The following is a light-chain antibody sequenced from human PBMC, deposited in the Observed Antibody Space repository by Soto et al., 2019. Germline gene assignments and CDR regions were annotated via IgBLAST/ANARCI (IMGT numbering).Light chain of an antibody. Sequence: EIVLTQSPVTLSLSPGERATLSCRASQSVSTYLAWYQQKPGRAPRLLIYDASSRATGIPARFSGSGSGTDFTLTISSLEPEDFAVYYCQQRSNWPSTFGGGTKLEIK. CDR3: QQRSNWPST. V-gene: IGKV3-11*01. CDR2: DAS. CDR1: QSVSTY. J-gene: IGKJ4*01.